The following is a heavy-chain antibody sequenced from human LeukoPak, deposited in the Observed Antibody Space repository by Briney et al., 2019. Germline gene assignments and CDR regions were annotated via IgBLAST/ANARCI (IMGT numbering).Heavy chain of an antibody. Sequence: SETLSLTCTVSGGSISRYYWSWIRQPPGKGLEWIGYIYYSGSTNYNPSLKSRVTISVDTSKNQFSLKLSSVTAADTAVYYCARGRVVPAAGYYYYYGMDVWGQGTTVTVSS. V-gene: IGHV4-59*01. D-gene: IGHD2-2*01. J-gene: IGHJ6*02. CDR2: IYYSGST. CDR3: ARGRVVPAAGYYYYYGMDV. CDR1: GGSISRYY.